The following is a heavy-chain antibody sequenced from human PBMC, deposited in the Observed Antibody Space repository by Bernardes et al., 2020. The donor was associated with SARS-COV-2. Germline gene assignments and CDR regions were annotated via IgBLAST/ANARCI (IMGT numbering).Heavy chain of an antibody. CDR3: ARVASVSSWYDY. J-gene: IGHJ4*02. Sequence: GGSLRLSCAASGFTFSDYWMTWVRQAPGKGLEWVANIKQDGSERNYLGSVKGRFTISRDNAENSLYLQMNSLRAEDTDVYYCARVASVSSWYDYWGQGTMVTVSS. CDR2: IKQDGSER. D-gene: IGHD6-13*01. CDR1: GFTFSDYW. V-gene: IGHV3-7*01.